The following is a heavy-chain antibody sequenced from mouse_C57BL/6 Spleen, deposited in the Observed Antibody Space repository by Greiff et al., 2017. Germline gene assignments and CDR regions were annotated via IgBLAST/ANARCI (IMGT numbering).Heavy chain of an antibody. J-gene: IGHJ1*03. CDR2: IYPGSGST. D-gene: IGHD1-1*01. Sequence: QVQLQQPGAELVKPGASVKMSCKASGYTFTSYWITWVKQRPGQGLEWIGDIYPGSGSTNYNEKFKSKATLTVDTSSTTAYMQLSSRTSEDSAVYYGARWGTTVVAHWYFDVWGTGTTVTVSS. CDR1: GYTFTSYW. CDR3: ARWGTTVVAHWYFDV. V-gene: IGHV1-55*01.